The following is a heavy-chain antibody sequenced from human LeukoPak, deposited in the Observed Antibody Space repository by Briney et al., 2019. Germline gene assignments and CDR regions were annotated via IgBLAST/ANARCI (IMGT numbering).Heavy chain of an antibody. V-gene: IGHV3-7*01. CDR2: IKQDGSEK. J-gene: IGHJ3*02. D-gene: IGHD4-11*01. CDR1: GFTFSSYW. CDR3: ARDRGNYVIEAFDI. Sequence: GGSLRLSCAASGFTFSSYWMSWVRQAPGKGLEWVANIKQDGSEKYYVDSVKGRFTISRDNAQNSLYLQMNSLRAEDTAVYYCARDRGNYVIEAFDIWGQGTMVTVSS.